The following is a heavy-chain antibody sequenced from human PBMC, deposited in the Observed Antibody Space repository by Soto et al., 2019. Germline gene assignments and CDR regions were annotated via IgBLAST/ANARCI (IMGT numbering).Heavy chain of an antibody. Sequence: SVKVSCKASGGTFSSYAISWVRQAPGQGLEWMGGIIPIFGTANYAQKFQGRVTITADESTSTAYMELSSLRSEDTAVYYCARSGLEEMATTYHYYYYGMDVWGQGTTVTVSS. D-gene: IGHD5-12*01. CDR3: ARSGLEEMATTYHYYYYGMDV. J-gene: IGHJ6*02. V-gene: IGHV1-69*13. CDR2: IIPIFGTA. CDR1: GGTFSSYA.